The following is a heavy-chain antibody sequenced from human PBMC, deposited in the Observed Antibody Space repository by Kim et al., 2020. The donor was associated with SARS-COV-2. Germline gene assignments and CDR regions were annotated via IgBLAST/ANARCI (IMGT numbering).Heavy chain of an antibody. Sequence: RYSPSFQGKVTISADKSITTAYLQWSSLKASDTAMYYCARLPSSWYNWFDPWGQGTLVTVSS. V-gene: IGHV5-51*01. D-gene: IGHD6-13*01. CDR3: ARLPSSWYNWFDP. J-gene: IGHJ5*02.